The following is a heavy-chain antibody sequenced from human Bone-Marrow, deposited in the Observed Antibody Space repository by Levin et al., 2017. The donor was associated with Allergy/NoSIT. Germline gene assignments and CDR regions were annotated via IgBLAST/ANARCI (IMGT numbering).Heavy chain of an antibody. CDR2: IIPILGIA. V-gene: IGHV1-69*02. CDR3: ARTLGYCSGGSCDGAELGI. Sequence: SVKVSCKASGGTFSSYTISWVRQAPGQGLEWMGRIIPILGIANYAQKFQGRVTITADKSTSTAYMELSSLRSEDTAVYYCARTLGYCSGGSCDGAELGIWGQGTMVTVSS. J-gene: IGHJ3*02. D-gene: IGHD2-15*01. CDR1: GGTFSSYT.